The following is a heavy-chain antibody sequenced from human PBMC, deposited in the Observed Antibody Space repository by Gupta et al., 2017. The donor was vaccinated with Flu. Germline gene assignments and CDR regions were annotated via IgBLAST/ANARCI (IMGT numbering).Heavy chain of an antibody. CDR1: GFTFSSYS. V-gene: IGHV3-21*01. CDR2: ISSSSSYI. Sequence: EVQLVESGGGLVKPGGSLRLSCAASGFTFSSYSMNWVRQAPGKGLEWVSSISSSSSYIYYADSVKGRFTISRDNAKNSLYLQMNSLRAEDTAVYYCATYPTLKYCSSTSCYVDYYYGMDVWGQGTTVTVSS. D-gene: IGHD2-2*01. CDR3: ATYPTLKYCSSTSCYVDYYYGMDV. J-gene: IGHJ6*02.